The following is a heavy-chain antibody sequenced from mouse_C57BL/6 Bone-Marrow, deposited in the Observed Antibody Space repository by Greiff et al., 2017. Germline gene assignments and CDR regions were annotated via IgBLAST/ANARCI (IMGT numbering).Heavy chain of an antibody. V-gene: IGHV1-81*01. CDR2: IYPRSGNT. CDR3: ARSPLRLYYFDY. J-gene: IGHJ2*01. CDR1: GYTFTSYG. D-gene: IGHD1-2*01. Sequence: QVHVKQSGAELARPGASVKLSCKASGYTFTSYGISWVKQRTGQGLEWIGEIYPRSGNTYYNEKFKGKATLTADKSSRTAYMELRSLTSEDSAVYFCARSPLRLYYFDYWGQGTTLTVSS.